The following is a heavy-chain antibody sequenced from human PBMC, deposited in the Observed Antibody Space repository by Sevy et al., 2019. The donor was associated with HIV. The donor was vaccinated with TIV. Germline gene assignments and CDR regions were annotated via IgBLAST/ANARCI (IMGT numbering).Heavy chain of an antibody. Sequence: GGSLRLSCSASGFSFSGYAMYWVRQAPGKGPEWVSTISKDGGTTYYADSVKGGFTIFRDNSKNTLCLQMNSLRAEDTALYYCVKGHRHEYSNYGLDYWGQGTVVTVSS. CDR1: GFSFSGYA. CDR2: ISKDGGTT. CDR3: VKGHRHEYSNYGLDY. V-gene: IGHV3-64D*06. J-gene: IGHJ4*02. D-gene: IGHD4-4*01.